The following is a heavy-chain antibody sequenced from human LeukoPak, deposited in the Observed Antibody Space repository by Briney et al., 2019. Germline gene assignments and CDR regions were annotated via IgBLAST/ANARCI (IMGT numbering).Heavy chain of an antibody. D-gene: IGHD6-19*01. CDR1: GGSIGGDH. V-gene: IGHV4-59*08. CDR2: ISYTGST. J-gene: IGHJ4*03. CDR3: ARAVTGTSMVDY. Sequence: SETLSLTCTISGGSIGGDHWSWIRQAPGKGLEWIGYISYTGSTSYNPSLRNRVTISLHTSENQFSLRLTSVTAADTAVYYCARAVTGTSMVDYWGQGTTVTVSS.